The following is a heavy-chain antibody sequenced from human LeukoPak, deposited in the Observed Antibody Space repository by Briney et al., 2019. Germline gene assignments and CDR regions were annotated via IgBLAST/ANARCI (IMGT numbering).Heavy chain of an antibody. V-gene: IGHV3-48*01. CDR1: GFDFSSYS. D-gene: IGHD2-21*02. Sequence: PGGSLRLSCAASGFDFSSYSMTWVRQAPGKGLGWVSYISTSSRTIYYADSVKGRFTISRDNAKNSLYLQMNSLRVEDTAVYYCASLVVVTAGHPLDYWGQGTLVTVSS. J-gene: IGHJ4*02. CDR3: ASLVVVTAGHPLDY. CDR2: ISTSSRTI.